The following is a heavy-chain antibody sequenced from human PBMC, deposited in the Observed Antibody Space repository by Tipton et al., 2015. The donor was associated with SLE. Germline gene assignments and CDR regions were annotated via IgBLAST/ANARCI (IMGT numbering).Heavy chain of an antibody. CDR2: IYYSGST. CDR1: GGSISSHY. Sequence: TLSLTCTVSGGSISSHYWSWIRQPPGKGLEWIGYIYYSGSTNYNPSPKSRVTISVDTSKNQFSLKLSPVTAADPAVYYCAKDGPGSYYYGSGRPWYFDYWGQGTLVTVSS. D-gene: IGHD3-10*01. CDR3: AKDGPGSYYYGSGRPWYFDY. J-gene: IGHJ4*02. V-gene: IGHV4-4*08.